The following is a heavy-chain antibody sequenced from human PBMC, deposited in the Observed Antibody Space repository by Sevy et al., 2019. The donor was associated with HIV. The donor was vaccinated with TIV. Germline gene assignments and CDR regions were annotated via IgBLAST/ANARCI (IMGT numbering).Heavy chain of an antibody. D-gene: IGHD6-19*01. CDR1: GFTFSSYA. CDR3: AGLHPPRGYSSGLFDY. Sequence: GGSLRLSCAASGFTFSSYAMHWVRQAPGKGLEWVAVISYDGSNKYYADSVKGRFTISGDNSKNTLYLQMNSLRAEDTAVYYCAGLHPPRGYSSGLFDYWGQGTLVTVSS. J-gene: IGHJ4*02. V-gene: IGHV3-30-3*01. CDR2: ISYDGSNK.